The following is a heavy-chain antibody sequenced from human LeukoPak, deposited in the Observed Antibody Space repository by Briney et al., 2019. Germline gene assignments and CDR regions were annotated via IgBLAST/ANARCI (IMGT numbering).Heavy chain of an antibody. CDR3: AKGGKWDVTPFDY. CDR1: GFSFSSYG. V-gene: IGHV3-30*18. D-gene: IGHD1-26*01. J-gene: IGHJ4*02. CDR2: ISYDGSSQ. Sequence: GGSPRLSCAASGFSFSSYGMHWVRQAPGKGLEWVAGISYDGSSQKYADSVKSRFTISRDNFKSTLSLQMNSLRGEDTAVYYCAKGGKWDVTPFDYWGQGTLVTVSS.